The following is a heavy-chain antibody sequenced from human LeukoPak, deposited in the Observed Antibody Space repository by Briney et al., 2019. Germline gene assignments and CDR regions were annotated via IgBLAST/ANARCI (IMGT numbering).Heavy chain of an antibody. D-gene: IGHD6-25*01. J-gene: IGHJ6*03. V-gene: IGHV4-59*11. CDR3: ARSERRAQKDTYYNHYYYMDV. CDR1: GGSISSHY. Sequence: SETLSLTCVVSGGSISSHYWSWIRRPPGKGLEWIGYIYFSGYTNYNPSLKSRVTISVDTSNNQFSLRLSSVTAADTAVYYCARSERRAQKDTYYNHYYYMDVWGKGTTVTVSS. CDR2: IYFSGYT.